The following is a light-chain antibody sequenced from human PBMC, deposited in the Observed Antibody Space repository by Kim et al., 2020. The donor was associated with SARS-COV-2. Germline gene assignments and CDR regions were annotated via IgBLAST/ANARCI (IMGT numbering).Light chain of an antibody. CDR2: GNT. J-gene: IGLJ3*02. Sequence: TVATSCTGSRSNIGANYDVHWYQQLPGTAPKLLIHGNTDRPSGVPDRFSGSKSGTSASLAITGLQAEDEADYYCQSYDSSLSTSVFGGGTQLTVL. CDR1: RSNIGANYD. CDR3: QSYDSSLSTSV. V-gene: IGLV1-40*01.